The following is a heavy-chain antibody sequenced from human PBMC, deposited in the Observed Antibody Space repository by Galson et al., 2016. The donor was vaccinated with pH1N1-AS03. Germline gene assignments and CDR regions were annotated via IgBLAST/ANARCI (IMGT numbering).Heavy chain of an antibody. V-gene: IGHV1-2*04. CDR3: ARDPRGPCSSATCPTTYYFGMDV. CDR1: GYIFTGFY. CDR2: INPNSGVT. J-gene: IGHJ6*02. D-gene: IGHD1-26*01. Sequence: SVKVSCKASGYIFTGFYVHWVRQAPGQGLEWMGWINPNSGVTNYAQKFQAWVTMTGDTSISTAYMGPYGLKSDDTAVYYCARDPRGPCSSATCPTTYYFGMDVWGQGTTVIVSS.